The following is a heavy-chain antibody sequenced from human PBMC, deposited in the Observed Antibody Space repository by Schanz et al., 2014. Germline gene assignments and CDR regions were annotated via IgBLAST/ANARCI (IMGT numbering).Heavy chain of an antibody. V-gene: IGHV1-69*04. J-gene: IGHJ4*02. D-gene: IGHD1-26*01. CDR3: ARDRDQWDGNYLDY. Sequence: QVQLVQSGAEVKKPGSSVKVSCKASGGTFSSYAFSWVRQAPGQGFEWVGSIIPPLRQTRYAQKFEERVIITADTSTTTVYMDLASLTSDDTAVYYCARDRDQWDGNYLDYWGQGTLVTVSS. CDR2: IIPPLRQT. CDR1: GGTFSSYA.